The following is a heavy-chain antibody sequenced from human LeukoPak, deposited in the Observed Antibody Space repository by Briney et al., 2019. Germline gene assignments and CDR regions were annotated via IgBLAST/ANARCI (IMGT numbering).Heavy chain of an antibody. Sequence: SETLSLTCTVSGGSISSYYWSWIRQPPGKGLEWIGSIYYSGNTYYNASLKSQVSISIDTSKNQFSLKVTSVTAADTAVYYCARQTGSGLFILPGGQGTLVTVSS. CDR3: ARQTGSGLFILP. CDR2: IYYSGNT. D-gene: IGHD3/OR15-3a*01. J-gene: IGHJ4*02. V-gene: IGHV4-39*01. CDR1: GGSISSYY.